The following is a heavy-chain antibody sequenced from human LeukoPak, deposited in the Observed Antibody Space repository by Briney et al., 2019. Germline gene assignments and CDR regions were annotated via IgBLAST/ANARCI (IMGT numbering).Heavy chain of an antibody. CDR1: GFTFSSYA. CDR3: ARAWGGQYDFWSGYYPQYYYYYYMDV. Sequence: GGSLRLSCAASGFTFSSYAMHWVRQAPGKGLEYVSAISSNGGSTYYANSVKGRFTISRDNSKNTLYLQMGSLRAEDMAVYYCARAWGGQYDFWSGYYPQYYYYYYMDVWGKGTTVTVSS. D-gene: IGHD3-3*01. V-gene: IGHV3-64*01. J-gene: IGHJ6*03. CDR2: ISSNGGST.